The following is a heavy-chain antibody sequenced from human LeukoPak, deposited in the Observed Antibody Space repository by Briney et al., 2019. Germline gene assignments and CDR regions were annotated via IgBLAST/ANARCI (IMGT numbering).Heavy chain of an antibody. CDR1: GGSISSYY. J-gene: IGHJ1*01. V-gene: IGHV4-59*01. D-gene: IGHD5-18*01. Sequence: SETLSLTCTVSGGSISSYYWRWIRQPPGKGLEWIGYIYYSGSTNYNPSLKSRVTISVDTSKNQFSLKLSSVTAADTAVYYCLGGKYGYGEHWGQGTLVTVSS. CDR2: IYYSGST. CDR3: LGGKYGYGEH.